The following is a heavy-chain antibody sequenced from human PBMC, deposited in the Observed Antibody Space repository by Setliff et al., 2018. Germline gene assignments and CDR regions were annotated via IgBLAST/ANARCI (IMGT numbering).Heavy chain of an antibody. CDR3: ARTFYYDVSDYSGDAFDI. CDR2: INPDSGDT. J-gene: IGHJ3*02. V-gene: IGHV1-2*02. Sequence: GASVKVSCKASGNRFTDYNLHWVRQAPGQGLEWMGWINPDSGDTHSAQKFQGRVTMTRDTSTSTVYMEVSSLRSEDTAVYYCARTFYYDVSDYSGDAFDIWGQGTLVTVSS. CDR1: GNRFTDYN. D-gene: IGHD3-22*01.